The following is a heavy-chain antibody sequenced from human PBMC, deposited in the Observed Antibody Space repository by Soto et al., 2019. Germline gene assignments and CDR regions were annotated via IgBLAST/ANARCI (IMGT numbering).Heavy chain of an antibody. CDR1: GGSISSYY. Sequence: SETLSLTCTVSGGSISSYYWSWIRQPPGKGLEWIGYIYYSGSTNYNPSLKSRVTISVDTSKNQFSLKLSSVTAADTAVYYCARSLVVVGATVDEGWFDPRGQGTLVTVSS. J-gene: IGHJ5*02. D-gene: IGHD2-15*01. V-gene: IGHV4-59*08. CDR3: ARSLVVVGATVDEGWFDP. CDR2: IYYSGST.